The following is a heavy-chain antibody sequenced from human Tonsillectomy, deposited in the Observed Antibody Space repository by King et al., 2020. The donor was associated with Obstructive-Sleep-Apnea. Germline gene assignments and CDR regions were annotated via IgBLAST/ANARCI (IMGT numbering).Heavy chain of an antibody. Sequence: QLQESGPGLVKPSETLSLTCTVSGGSISSSSYYWGWIRQPPGKGLEWIGSIYYSGSTYYNPSLKSRVTISVDTSKNQFSLKLSSVTAADTAVYYCARVGDFTGGPWYWGQGTLVTVSS. V-gene: IGHV4-39*07. CDR2: IYYSGST. CDR3: ARVGDFTGGPWY. J-gene: IGHJ4*02. CDR1: GGSISSSSYY. D-gene: IGHD4-17*01.